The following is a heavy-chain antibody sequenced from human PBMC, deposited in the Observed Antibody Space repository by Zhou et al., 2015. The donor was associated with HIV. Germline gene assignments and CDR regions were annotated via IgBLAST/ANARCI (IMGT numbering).Heavy chain of an antibody. J-gene: IGHJ6*02. V-gene: IGHV1-46*01. CDR1: GYTFTSYY. Sequence: QVQLVQSGAEVKKPGASVKVSCKASGYTFTSYYMHWVRQAPGQGLEWMGIINPSGGSTSYAQKFQGRVTMTRDTSTSTVYMELSSLRSEDTAVYYCARGGITMIVVVHNYGMDVWGQGTTVTVSS. CDR2: INPSGGST. CDR3: ARGGITMIVVVHNYGMDV. D-gene: IGHD3-22*01.